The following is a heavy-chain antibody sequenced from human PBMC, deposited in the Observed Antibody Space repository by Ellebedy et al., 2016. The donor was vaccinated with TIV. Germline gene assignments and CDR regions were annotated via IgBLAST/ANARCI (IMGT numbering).Heavy chain of an antibody. J-gene: IGHJ6*03. CDR1: GGSISSYY. CDR2: IYTSGST. Sequence: GSLRLXXAVSGGSISSYYWSWIRQPAGKGLEWIGRIYTSGSTNYNPSLKSRVTMSVDTSKNQFSLKLSSVTAADTAVYYCASQLELRDYYYYYMDVWGKGTTVTVSS. CDR3: ASQLELRDYYYYYMDV. D-gene: IGHD1-7*01. V-gene: IGHV4-4*07.